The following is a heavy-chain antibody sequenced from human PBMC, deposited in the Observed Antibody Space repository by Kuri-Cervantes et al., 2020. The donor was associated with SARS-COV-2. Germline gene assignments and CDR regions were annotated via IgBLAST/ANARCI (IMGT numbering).Heavy chain of an antibody. CDR1: GFTFDDYA. V-gene: IGHV3-9*01. Sequence: GGSLRLSCAASGFTFDDYAMHWVRQAPGKGLEWVSGISWNSGSIGYADSVKGRFTIPRDNAKNSLYLQMNSLRAEDTAVYYCARDGLSSEGAGYDAFDIWGQGTMVTVSS. CDR3: ARDGLSSEGAGYDAFDI. J-gene: IGHJ3*02. CDR2: ISWNSGSI. D-gene: IGHD1-26*01.